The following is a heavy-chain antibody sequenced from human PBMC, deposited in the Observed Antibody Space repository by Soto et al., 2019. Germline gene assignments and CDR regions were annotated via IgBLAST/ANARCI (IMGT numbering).Heavy chain of an antibody. CDR1: RGSISRGGYY. D-gene: IGHD3-10*01. V-gene: IGHV4-31*03. J-gene: IGHJ5*02. Sequence: TLSLTCTFSRGSISRGGYYWSWIRQHPGKGLEWIGYIYYSGSTYYNPSLKSRVTISVDTSKNQFSLKLSFVTAADTAVYYCARGRIYYGSGNRCWFDHWGQGTLVTVPS. CDR3: ARGRIYYGSGNRCWFDH. CDR2: IYYSGST.